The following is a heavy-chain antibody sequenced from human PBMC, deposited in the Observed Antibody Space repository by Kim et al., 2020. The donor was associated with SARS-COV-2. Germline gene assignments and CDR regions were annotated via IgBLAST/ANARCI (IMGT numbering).Heavy chain of an antibody. V-gene: IGHV3-30-3*01. CDR2: ISHDGSNK. CDR1: GFSFSSYT. J-gene: IGHJ4*02. Sequence: GRSLRLSCAASGFSFSSYTLHWVRQAPGKGLEWVAVISHDGSNKYYVDSVKGRFTISRDNSKNTLYLQMSSLRAEDTALYYCARVGGYSYGYFDYWGQGTLVTVSS. CDR3: ARVGGYSYGYFDY. D-gene: IGHD5-18*01.